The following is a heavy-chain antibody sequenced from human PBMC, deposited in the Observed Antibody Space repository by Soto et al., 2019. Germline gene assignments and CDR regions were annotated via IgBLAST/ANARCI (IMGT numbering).Heavy chain of an antibody. D-gene: IGHD2-8*01. Sequence: QVQLVQSGAEVKKPGASVKVSCKASGYTFTNYYIHWVRQAPGQGLEWMGWMDGDSGDTNDAQKFQGWVIMTRETPINTAYMELSSLTSDDTAVYYCARTPNNGRAGVYGMDVWGQGTTVTVSS. CDR1: GYTFTNYY. CDR2: MDGDSGDT. CDR3: ARTPNNGRAGVYGMDV. V-gene: IGHV1-2*04. J-gene: IGHJ6*02.